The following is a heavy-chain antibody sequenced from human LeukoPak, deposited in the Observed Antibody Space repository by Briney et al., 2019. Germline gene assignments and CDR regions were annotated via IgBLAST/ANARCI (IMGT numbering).Heavy chain of an antibody. CDR1: GYTFTNYA. D-gene: IGHD3-10*01. Sequence: GASVKVSCKASGYTFTNYAMNWVRQAPGQGLEWVGWINTNTGNPTYAQGFTGRFVFSLDTSVSTAYLQISSLKAEDTAVYYCARVRVITMVRGVWYWGQGTLVTVSS. J-gene: IGHJ4*02. CDR2: INTNTGNP. CDR3: ARVRVITMVRGVWY. V-gene: IGHV7-4-1*02.